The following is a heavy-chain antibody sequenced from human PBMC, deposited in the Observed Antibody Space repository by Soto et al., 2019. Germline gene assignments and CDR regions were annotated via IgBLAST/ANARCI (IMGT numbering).Heavy chain of an antibody. D-gene: IGHD3-10*02. CDR2: IYDTWTT. J-gene: IGHJ3*02. CDR3: ARGIVRGGFDI. V-gene: IGHV4-30-4*01. Sequence: QVQLQEAGPGLVRPSQTLSLTCTVAGGSMSENDYYWSWLRQSPGQGLQWIGYIYDTWTTSYSPSLKRRVTMSADTSRTQFSLKLTSVTAAYTALYFCARGIVRGGFDIWGQGTLVTVSS. CDR1: GGSMSENDYY.